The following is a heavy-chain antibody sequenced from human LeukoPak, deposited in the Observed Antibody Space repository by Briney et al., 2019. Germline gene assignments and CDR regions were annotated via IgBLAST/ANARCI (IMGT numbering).Heavy chain of an antibody. CDR2: IIPILGIA. CDR1: GGTFSSYA. V-gene: IGHV1-69*04. D-gene: IGHD1-26*01. J-gene: IGHJ3*02. Sequence: ASVKVSCKASGGTFSSYAISWVRQAPGQGLEWMGRIIPILGIANYAQKFQGRVTVTADKSTSTAYMELSSLRSEDTAVYYCARDRRYSGSLGWSIWGQGTMVTVSS. CDR3: ARDRRYSGSLGWSI.